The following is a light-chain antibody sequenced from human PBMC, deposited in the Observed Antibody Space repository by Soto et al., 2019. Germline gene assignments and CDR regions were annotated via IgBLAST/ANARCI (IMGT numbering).Light chain of an antibody. CDR1: QGMSTY. CDR3: HQLNRYPT. CDR2: AAY. Sequence: IQVTQSPSSLSASVGDRITLTCRASQGMSTYLAWYQQKPGKAPKLLIYAAYTLQSGVPSRFSGGGSGTDFTLTISSLQPEDFATYYCHQLNRYPTFGGGTKVEIK. J-gene: IGKJ4*01. V-gene: IGKV1-9*01.